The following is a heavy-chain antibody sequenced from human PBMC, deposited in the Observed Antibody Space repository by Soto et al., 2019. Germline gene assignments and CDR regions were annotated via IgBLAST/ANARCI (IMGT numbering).Heavy chain of an antibody. CDR1: GYTFTSYY. CDR2: INPSGGST. CDR3: AKDKDLVVLPTAMWDY. V-gene: IGHV1-46*01. Sequence: ASVKVYCKASGYTFTSYYMHWLRQAPGQGLEWMGIINPSGGSTSYAQKFQGRVTMTRDTSTSTVYMELSSLRSEDTAVYYCAKDKDLVVLPTAMWDYWGQGTLVTVSS. D-gene: IGHD2-2*01. J-gene: IGHJ4*02.